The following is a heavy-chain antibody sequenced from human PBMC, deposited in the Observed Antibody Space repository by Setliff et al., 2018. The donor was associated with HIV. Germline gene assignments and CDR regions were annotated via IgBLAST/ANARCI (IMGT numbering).Heavy chain of an antibody. CDR1: SGSFSGYR. J-gene: IGHJ4*02. CDR3: ARGYYSDSTGYECLDS. V-gene: IGHV4-34*01. D-gene: IGHD3-22*01. CDR2: INHRGST. Sequence: SETLSLTCAVYSGSFSGYRWTWIRQPAGKGLEWIGEINHRGSTTYNPSLRRRVTISVDTSKNQFSLKLNSVTAADTAVYYCARGYYSDSTGYECLDSWGRGTLVTVSS.